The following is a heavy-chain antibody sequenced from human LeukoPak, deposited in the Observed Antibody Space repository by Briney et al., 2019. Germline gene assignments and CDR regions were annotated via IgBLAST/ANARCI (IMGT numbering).Heavy chain of an antibody. CDR2: IDTNSGDT. CDR3: ARDTIFFDYSCSLHRFAS. Sequence: GASVKVSCKATVYIGTVCYMSCVRRAPGQGLEWMGWIDTNSGDTNYAQNFQGRVTITRDTSIGTMYMELSRLTSDETAVYYCARDTIFFDYSCSLHRFASWGPGTLVTVSS. D-gene: IGHD5-12*01. V-gene: IGHV1-2*02. J-gene: IGHJ4*02. CDR1: VYIGTVCY.